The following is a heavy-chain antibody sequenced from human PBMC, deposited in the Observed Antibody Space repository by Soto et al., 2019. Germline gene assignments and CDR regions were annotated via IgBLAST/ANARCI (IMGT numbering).Heavy chain of an antibody. V-gene: IGHV4-61*08. Sequence: PSETLSLTCTVSGGSVSSGDYYWSWIRQPPGKGLEWIGYIYYSGNTNYNPSLKSQVIISVDTSKNLFSLKLTSVTAADKAVYYCARIPVDTSMIYRLDTWGQGTLVTVSS. CDR3: ARIPVDTSMIYRLDT. CDR2: IYYSGNT. D-gene: IGHD5-18*01. CDR1: GGSVSSGDYY. J-gene: IGHJ5*02.